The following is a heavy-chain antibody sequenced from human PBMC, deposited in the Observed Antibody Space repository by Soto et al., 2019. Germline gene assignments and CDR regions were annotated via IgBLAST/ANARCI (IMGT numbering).Heavy chain of an antibody. CDR2: ISSSSSTI. CDR1: GFTFSSYS. CDR3: ARDSLGIAGAFGY. Sequence: GGSLRLSCAASGFTFSSYSMNWVRQAPGKGLEWVSYISSSSSTIYYADSVKGRFTISRDNAKNSLYLQMNSLRAEDTAVYYCARDSLGIAGAFGYWGQGTLVTVSS. D-gene: IGHD6-19*01. J-gene: IGHJ4*02. V-gene: IGHV3-48*01.